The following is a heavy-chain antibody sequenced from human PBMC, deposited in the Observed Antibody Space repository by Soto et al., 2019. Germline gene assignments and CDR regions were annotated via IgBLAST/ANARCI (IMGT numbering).Heavy chain of an antibody. D-gene: IGHD2-2*01. V-gene: IGHV1-46*01. J-gene: IGHJ4*02. Sequence: ASVKVSCKASGYTFTSHYIHWVRQAPGEGLEWMGIINPSGGSTSYAQRFEGRVTMTTDTSTRTVHMELRSLRSEDTAIYYCARDLGSTSSWYPHRGSDDYWGQGTLVTVSS. CDR1: GYTFTSHY. CDR2: INPSGGST. CDR3: ARDLGSTSSWYPHRGSDDY.